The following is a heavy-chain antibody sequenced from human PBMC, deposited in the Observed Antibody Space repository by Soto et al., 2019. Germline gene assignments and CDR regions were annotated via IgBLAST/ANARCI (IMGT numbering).Heavy chain of an antibody. Sequence: ASVKVSCKASGYTFTSYGISWVRQAPGQGLEWMGWISAYNGNTNYAQKLQGRVTMTRNTSISTAYMELSSLRSEDTAVYYCARRVLLWFGSENYMDVWGKGTTVTVSS. V-gene: IGHV1-18*01. CDR3: ARRVLLWFGSENYMDV. J-gene: IGHJ6*03. CDR2: ISAYNGNT. D-gene: IGHD3-10*01. CDR1: GYTFTSYG.